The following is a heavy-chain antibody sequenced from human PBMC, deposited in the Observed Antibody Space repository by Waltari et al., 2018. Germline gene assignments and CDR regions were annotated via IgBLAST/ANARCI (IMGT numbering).Heavy chain of an antibody. CDR2: FNNDGSTT. CDR1: GFTFSDYW. CDR3: ARSVYPYYFDY. V-gene: IGHV3-74*01. Sequence: EVQLVESGGGLVQPGGSLRLSCAASGFTFSDYWMHCVRQVPGKGLVWVSRFNNDGSTTAYADSVKGRFTISRDNAKNMLFLQMNSLRAEDTAIYYCARSVYPYYFDYWGQGTLVTVSS. J-gene: IGHJ4*02.